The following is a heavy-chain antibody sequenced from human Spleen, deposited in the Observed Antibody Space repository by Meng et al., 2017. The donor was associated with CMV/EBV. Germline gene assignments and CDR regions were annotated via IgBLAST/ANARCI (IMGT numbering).Heavy chain of an antibody. CDR3: ARKPPYYYDTSGSFGFDP. Sequence: FTVSGNYMSWVRPAPGKGLEWVSVIYSGGSTYYADSVKGRFTISRDNSKNTLYLQMNSLRAEDTAVYYCARKPPYYYDTSGSFGFDPWGQGTLVTVSS. J-gene: IGHJ5*02. V-gene: IGHV3-66*02. D-gene: IGHD3-22*01. CDR2: IYSGGST. CDR1: FTVSGNY.